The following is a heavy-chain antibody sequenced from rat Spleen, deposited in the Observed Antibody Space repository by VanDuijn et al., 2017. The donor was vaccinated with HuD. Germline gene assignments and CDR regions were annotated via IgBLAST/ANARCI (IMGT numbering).Heavy chain of an antibody. D-gene: IGHD1-4*01. CDR1: GFTFSTYG. CDR2: VSPTGGST. V-gene: IGHV5-19*01. CDR3: TSHGTRVSRFAY. Sequence: EVQLVESGGGLVQPGRSLKLSCAASGFTFSTYGMHWFRQTPTKGLEWVASVSPTGGSTYYRDSVKGRFTISRNNAKSTLYLQMDSLRSEDTATYYCTSHGTRVSRFAYWGQGTLVTVSS. J-gene: IGHJ3*01.